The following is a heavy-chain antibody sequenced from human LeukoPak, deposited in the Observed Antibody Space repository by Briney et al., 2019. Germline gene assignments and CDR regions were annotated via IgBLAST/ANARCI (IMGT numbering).Heavy chain of an antibody. J-gene: IGHJ4*02. D-gene: IGHD2-15*01. V-gene: IGHV3-23*01. CDR3: AKGYCSGGSCYNFDF. Sequence: SRGSLRLSCAASGFTFSGYVMSWVRQAPGKGLEWVSAISGSGGSTYYADSVKGRFTIYRDNSKNTLYLQMNSLGAEDTAVYYCAKGYCSGGSCYNFDFWGQGTGVTVSS. CDR1: GFTFSGYV. CDR2: ISGSGGST.